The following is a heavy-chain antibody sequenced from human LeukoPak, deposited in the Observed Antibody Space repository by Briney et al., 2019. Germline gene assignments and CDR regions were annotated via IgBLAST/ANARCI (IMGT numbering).Heavy chain of an antibody. CDR1: GFTFSVSV. J-gene: IGHJ4*02. CDR2: VSSSGSNT. Sequence: TGGSLRLSCAASGFTFSVSVMNWVRQAPGKGLEWVSGVSSSGSNTYYAESVKGRFTISRDNSQNTLYLQMYSLRVEDTAVYYCAKVSYHYYGSGSYVLDYWGQGTLVTVSS. CDR3: AKVSYHYYGSGSYVLDY. V-gene: IGHV3-23*05. D-gene: IGHD3-10*01.